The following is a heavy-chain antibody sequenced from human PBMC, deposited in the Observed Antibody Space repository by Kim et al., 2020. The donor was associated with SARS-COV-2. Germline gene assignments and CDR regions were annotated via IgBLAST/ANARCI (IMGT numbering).Heavy chain of an antibody. CDR1: GASNSTDY. J-gene: IGHJ6*03. CDR3: ARVVLGFFDV. Sequence: SESLSLTCTVSGASNSTDYLSWLRQPPGKGLEWIAYIYNSGSTNYYSSSMGRVSTSIDTSKNQFFLNLNSVTAADTAVVYCARVVLGFFDVWGKGSTAAV. D-gene: IGHD3-10*01. CDR2: IYNSGST. V-gene: IGHV4-59*01.